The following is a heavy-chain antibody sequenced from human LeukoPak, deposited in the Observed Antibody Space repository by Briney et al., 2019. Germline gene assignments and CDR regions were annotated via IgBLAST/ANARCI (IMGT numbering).Heavy chain of an antibody. D-gene: IGHD3-3*01. CDR3: ARHTTDFWSGPLPHPNFDY. CDR2: IYDSGST. CDR1: GGSIRSYF. J-gene: IGHJ4*02. Sequence: SETLSLTCTVSGGSIRSYFWSWIRQPSGKGLEWIGYIYDSGSTHYNPSLKSRVTISVDTSKNQFSLRLSSVTAADTAVYYCARHTTDFWSGPLPHPNFDYWGQGTLVTVSS. V-gene: IGHV4-59*08.